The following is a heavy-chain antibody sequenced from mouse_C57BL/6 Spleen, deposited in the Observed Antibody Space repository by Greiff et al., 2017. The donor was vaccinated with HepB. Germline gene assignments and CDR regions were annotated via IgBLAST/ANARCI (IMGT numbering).Heavy chain of an antibody. CDR3: AREVYYYGSSHEGYFDV. Sequence: QVQLQQSGAELVRPGTSVKVSCKASGYAFTNYLIEWVKQRPGQGLEWIGVINPGSGGTNYNEKFKGKATLTADKSSSTAYMQLSSLTSEDSAVYFCAREVYYYGSSHEGYFDVWGTGTTVTVSS. D-gene: IGHD1-1*01. CDR2: INPGSGGT. J-gene: IGHJ1*03. V-gene: IGHV1-54*01. CDR1: GYAFTNYL.